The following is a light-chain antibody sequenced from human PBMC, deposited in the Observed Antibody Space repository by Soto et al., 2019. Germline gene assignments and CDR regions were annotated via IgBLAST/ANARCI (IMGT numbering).Light chain of an antibody. CDR1: QHISSW. J-gene: IGKJ3*01. V-gene: IGKV1-12*02. CDR2: AAS. Sequence: DIQMTQSPSSVSASVGDRVTFTCRASQHISSWLAWYQQKPGKAPKLLIAAASILQSGVPSRFSGSGYGTDFTVTISSLQSEDFATYFCQQANTFPFTFGPGTRLEIK. CDR3: QQANTFPFT.